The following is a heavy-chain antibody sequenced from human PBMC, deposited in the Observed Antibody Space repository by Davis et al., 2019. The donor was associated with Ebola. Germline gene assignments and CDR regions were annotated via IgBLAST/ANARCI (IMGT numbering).Heavy chain of an antibody. D-gene: IGHD2-15*01. Sequence: AASVKVSCKASGYTFTSYGISWVRQAPGQGLEWMGWISAYNGNTNYAQKFQGRVTMTRNTSISTAYMELSSLRSEDTAVYYCARGLSDTTHGDYWGQGTLVTVSS. CDR2: ISAYNGNT. V-gene: IGHV1-18*01. J-gene: IGHJ4*02. CDR1: GYTFTSYG. CDR3: ARGLSDTTHGDY.